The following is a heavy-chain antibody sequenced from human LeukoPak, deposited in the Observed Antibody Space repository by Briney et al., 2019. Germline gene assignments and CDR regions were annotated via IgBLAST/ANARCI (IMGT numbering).Heavy chain of an antibody. Sequence: ETLSLTRTVSGGSISNTYWSWIRQPPRQGLEWMGYIYYSGSTRYNPSLNRRVTISLDTSKNQFSLKLSSVTAADTAVYYCAGDYKGYEATFDIWGRGTMVTVSS. CDR1: GGSISNTY. D-gene: IGHD5-12*01. CDR2: IYYSGST. CDR3: AGDYKGYEATFDI. V-gene: IGHV4-59*01. J-gene: IGHJ3*02.